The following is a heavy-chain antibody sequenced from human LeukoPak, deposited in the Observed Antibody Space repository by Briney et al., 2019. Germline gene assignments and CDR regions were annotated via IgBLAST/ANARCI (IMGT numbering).Heavy chain of an antibody. Sequence: SQTLSLTCAISGDSVSSNSAAWNWIRQSPSRGLEWLGRTYYRSKWYNDYAVSVKSRITINPDTSKNQFSLQLNSVTPEDTAVYYCARALVGIAAAGTGTTQKYYMDVWGKGTTVTISS. J-gene: IGHJ6*03. CDR1: GDSVSSNSAA. CDR3: ARALVGIAAAGTGTTQKYYMDV. D-gene: IGHD6-13*01. V-gene: IGHV6-1*01. CDR2: TYYRSKWYN.